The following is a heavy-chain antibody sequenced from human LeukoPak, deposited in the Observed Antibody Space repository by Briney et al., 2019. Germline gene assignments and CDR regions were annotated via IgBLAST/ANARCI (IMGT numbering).Heavy chain of an antibody. J-gene: IGHJ4*02. CDR2: INHSGST. CDR3: ARHWSSSWLFDY. D-gene: IGHD6-13*01. V-gene: IGHV4-34*01. Sequence: SETLSLTCAVYGGSFSGYYWSWIRQPPGKGLEWIGEINHSGSTNYNPSLKSRVTISVDTSKNQFSLKLSSVTAADTAVYYCARHWSSSWLFDYWGQGTLVTVSS. CDR1: GGSFSGYY.